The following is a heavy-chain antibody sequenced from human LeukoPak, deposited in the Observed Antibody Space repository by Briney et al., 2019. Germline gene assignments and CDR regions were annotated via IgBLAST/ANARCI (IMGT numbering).Heavy chain of an antibody. Sequence: SGTLSLTCTVCGGSFSGYYWRYIRQPPGKGLEWIGYTSYSGSTNYNPSLKSRITISIDTSKNQFFLKFSSVTAADTAVYFCASGRGYSGSFFYYFDSWGQGTLATVSS. V-gene: IGHV4-59*01. CDR1: GGSFSGYY. CDR3: ASGRGYSGSFFYYFDS. D-gene: IGHD1-26*01. J-gene: IGHJ4*02. CDR2: TSYSGST.